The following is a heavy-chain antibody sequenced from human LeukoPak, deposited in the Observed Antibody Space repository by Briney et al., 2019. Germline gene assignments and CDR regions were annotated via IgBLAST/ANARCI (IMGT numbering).Heavy chain of an antibody. CDR1: GFTFTTYA. J-gene: IGHJ4*02. V-gene: IGHV3-23*01. CDR3: ARLSGTAGTTSRVLDY. Sequence: GGSLRLSCAASGFTFTTYAIIWVRQAPGKGLEWVSAISGSGDATYYADSVKGRFTVSSDNSKNTMYLQMNSLRAEDTAVFYCARLSGTAGTTSRVLDYWGQGTLVTVSS. D-gene: IGHD1-1*01. CDR2: ISGSGDAT.